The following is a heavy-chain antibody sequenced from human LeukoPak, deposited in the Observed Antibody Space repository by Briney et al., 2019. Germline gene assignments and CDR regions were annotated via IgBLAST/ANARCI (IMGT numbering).Heavy chain of an antibody. D-gene: IGHD3-9*01. CDR3: AKAMTSSTYYFDS. J-gene: IGHJ4*02. V-gene: IGHV3-23*01. Sequence: GGSLKLSCTASGSTFRSYAMNWVRQAPGKGLEWVSVISLNDGSTYYADSVRGRFTISRDNSKNTLFLQVNGLRAEDTAIYYCAKAMTSSTYYFDSWGQGTLVTVSS. CDR1: GSTFRSYA. CDR2: ISLNDGST.